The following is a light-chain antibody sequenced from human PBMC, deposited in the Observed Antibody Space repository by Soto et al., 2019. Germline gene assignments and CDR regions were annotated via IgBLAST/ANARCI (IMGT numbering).Light chain of an antibody. CDR2: DVS. Sequence: QSALTQPASVSGSPGQSITISCTGTTSDVGAYNYVSWYQQHPGKAPKLMIYDVSNRPSGVSSRFSGSKSGNTASLTISRLQAEDEADYYCSSYTSRSTLVFGGGTKVTVL. CDR3: SSYTSRSTLV. V-gene: IGLV2-14*01. CDR1: TSDVGAYNY. J-gene: IGLJ2*01.